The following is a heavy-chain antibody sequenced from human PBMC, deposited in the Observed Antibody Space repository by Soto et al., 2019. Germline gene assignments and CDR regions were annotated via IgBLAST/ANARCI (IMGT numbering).Heavy chain of an antibody. CDR1: GGTCSSYA. CDR2: IIPIFGTA. D-gene: IGHD3-22*01. V-gene: IGHV1-69*01. Sequence: QVQLVQSGAEVKKPGSSVKVSCKASGGTCSSYAISWVRQAPGQGLEGMGGIIPIFGTANYAQKFQGRVTITADASTSTAYMELSSLRSEDTAVYSCARQARGYYESSGYPSGAFDIWGQGTMVTVS. J-gene: IGHJ3*02. CDR3: ARQARGYYESSGYPSGAFDI.